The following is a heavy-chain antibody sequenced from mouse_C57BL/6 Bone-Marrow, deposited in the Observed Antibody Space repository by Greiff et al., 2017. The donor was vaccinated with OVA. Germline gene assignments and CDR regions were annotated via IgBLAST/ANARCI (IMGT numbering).Heavy chain of an antibody. CDR2: IDPETGGT. Sequence: VQLQQSGAELVRPGASVTLSCKASGYTFTDYEMHWVKQTPVHGLAWIGAIDPETGGTAYNQKFKGKAILTADKSSSTAYMELRSLTSEDSAVYYCTIPHYYGRRDYWGQGTTLTVSS. CDR1: GYTFTDYE. CDR3: TIPHYYGRRDY. V-gene: IGHV1-15*01. J-gene: IGHJ2*01. D-gene: IGHD1-2*01.